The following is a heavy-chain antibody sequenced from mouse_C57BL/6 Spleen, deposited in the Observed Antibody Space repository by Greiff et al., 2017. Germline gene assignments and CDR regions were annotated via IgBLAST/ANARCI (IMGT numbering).Heavy chain of an antibody. Sequence: QVQLQQSGAELVMPGASVKLSCKASGYTFTSYWMHWVKQRPGQGLEWIGEIDPSDSYTNYNQKFKGKSTLTVDKSSSTAYMQLSSLTSEDSAVYYCARSGRAMDYWGQGTSVTVSS. CDR2: IDPSDSYT. CDR3: ARSGRAMDY. J-gene: IGHJ4*01. V-gene: IGHV1-69*01. D-gene: IGHD4-1*01. CDR1: GYTFTSYW.